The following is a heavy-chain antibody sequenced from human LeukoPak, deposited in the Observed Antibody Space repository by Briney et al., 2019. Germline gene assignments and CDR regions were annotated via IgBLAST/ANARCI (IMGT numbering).Heavy chain of an antibody. CDR2: INPNSGGT. J-gene: IGHJ5*02. CDR3: ARDWCSSTSCYEYWFDP. D-gene: IGHD2-2*01. Sequence: ASVKVSCKASGYTCTGYYMHWVRQAPGQGLEWMGWINPNSGGTNYAQKFQGRVTTTRDTSISTAYMELSRLRSDDTAVYYCARDWCSSTSCYEYWFDPWGQGTLVTVSS. CDR1: GYTCTGYY. V-gene: IGHV1-2*02.